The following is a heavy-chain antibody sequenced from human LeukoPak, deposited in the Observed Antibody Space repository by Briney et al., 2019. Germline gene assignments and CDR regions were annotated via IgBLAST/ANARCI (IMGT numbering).Heavy chain of an antibody. V-gene: IGHV3-21*01. Sequence: GGSLRLSCAASGFTFSNYNMNWVRQAPGKVLEWVSSITYSSTYIYYADSVKGRFTISRDNAKNSVYLEMNSLRAEDTAVYYCARDQGYSGYDYRSDYMDVWGKGTTVTISS. CDR3: ARDQGYSGYDYRSDYMDV. D-gene: IGHD5-12*01. CDR2: ITYSSTYI. J-gene: IGHJ6*03. CDR1: GFTFSNYN.